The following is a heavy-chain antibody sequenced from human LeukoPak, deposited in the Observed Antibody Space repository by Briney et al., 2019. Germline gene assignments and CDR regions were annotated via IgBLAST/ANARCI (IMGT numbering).Heavy chain of an antibody. CDR1: GFTFSSYA. D-gene: IGHD6-19*01. V-gene: IGHV3-30*18. CDR2: ISYDGSNK. CDR3: AKSLDGWYEEFDY. J-gene: IGHJ4*02. Sequence: GGSLRLSCAASGFTFSSYAMSWVRQAPGKGLEWVAVISYDGSNKYYADSVKGRFTISRDNSKNTLYLQMNSLRAEDTAVYYCAKSLDGWYEEFDYWGQGTLVTVSS.